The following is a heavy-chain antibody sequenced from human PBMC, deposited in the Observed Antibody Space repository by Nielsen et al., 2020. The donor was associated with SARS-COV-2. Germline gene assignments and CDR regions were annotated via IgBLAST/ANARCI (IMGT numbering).Heavy chain of an antibody. J-gene: IGHJ4*02. CDR2: IKQDGSEK. Sequence: GGSLRLSCAASGFTFSSYWMSWVRQAPGKGLEWVANIKQDGSEKYYVDSVKGRFTISRDNAKNSLYLQMNSLRAEDTAVYYCARLVKSGYDWGWYWYYWGQGTLVTVSS. D-gene: IGHD5-12*01. CDR1: GFTFSSYW. V-gene: IGHV3-7*03. CDR3: ARLVKSGYDWGWYWYY.